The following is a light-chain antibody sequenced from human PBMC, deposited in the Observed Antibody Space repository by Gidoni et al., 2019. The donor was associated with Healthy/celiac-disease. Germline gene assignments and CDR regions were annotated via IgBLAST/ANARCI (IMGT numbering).Light chain of an antibody. J-gene: IGKJ1*01. Sequence: DIQMTQSPSSLSASVGDRVTITCRASQSISSYLNWYQQKPGKAPKLLIYAASSLQSGVPSRFSGSGSGTDFTLTISSLHPEDFATYYCQQSYSTPPTFGQXTKVEIK. CDR3: QQSYSTPPT. CDR2: AAS. V-gene: IGKV1-39*01. CDR1: QSISSY.